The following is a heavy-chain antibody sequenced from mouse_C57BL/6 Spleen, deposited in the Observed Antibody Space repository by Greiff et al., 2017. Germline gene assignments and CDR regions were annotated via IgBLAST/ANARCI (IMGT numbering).Heavy chain of an antibody. V-gene: IGHV1-26*01. Sequence: VQLQQSGPELVKPGASVKISCKASGYTFTDYYMNWVKQSHGKSLEWIGDINPNNGGTSYNQKFKGKATLTVDKSSSTAYMELRSLTSEDSAVYYCARYYYGRVGYFDVWGTGTTVTVAS. CDR2: INPNNGGT. CDR3: ARYYYGRVGYFDV. D-gene: IGHD1-1*01. J-gene: IGHJ1*03. CDR1: GYTFTDYY.